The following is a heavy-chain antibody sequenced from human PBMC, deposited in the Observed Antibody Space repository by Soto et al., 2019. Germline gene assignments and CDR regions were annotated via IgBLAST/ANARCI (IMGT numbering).Heavy chain of an antibody. CDR3: VRQNTWIQLWPHLAF. D-gene: IGHD5-18*01. J-gene: IGHJ4*02. V-gene: IGHV5-51*01. Sequence: AASLTISCKASGYNFTSHWISGVRQRPGTGMEGMALIHPGDSHIRYTPSFQGQVPISADKSITPASLQRSGLKASDTAIYYCVRQNTWIQLWPHLAFWGQGILVRVS. CDR1: GYNFTSHW. CDR2: IHPGDSHI.